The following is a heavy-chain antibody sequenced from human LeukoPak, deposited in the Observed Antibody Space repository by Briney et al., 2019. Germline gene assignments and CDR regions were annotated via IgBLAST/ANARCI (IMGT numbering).Heavy chain of an antibody. D-gene: IGHD2-2*01. Sequence: SETLSFTCTVSGGSFNSYSWNWIRQPAGEGLEWIGRIYTTGSPNYSPSLKSRVTMSLDTSKNQFSLKLTSVTAADTAVYYCARGFCGSTSCYSFDSWGQGTLVIVSS. V-gene: IGHV4-4*07. CDR3: ARGFCGSTSCYSFDS. CDR2: IYTTGSP. J-gene: IGHJ4*02. CDR1: GGSFNSYS.